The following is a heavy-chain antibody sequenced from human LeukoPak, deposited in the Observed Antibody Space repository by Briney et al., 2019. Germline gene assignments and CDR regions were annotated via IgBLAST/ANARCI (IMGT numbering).Heavy chain of an antibody. CDR3: ARGLQVGQWLVSYYYYYGMDV. CDR1: GFTFSSYA. D-gene: IGHD6-19*01. J-gene: IGHJ6*02. V-gene: IGHV3-23*01. Sequence: PGGSLRLSCAASGFTFSSYAMSWVRQAPGKGLEWVSAISGSGGSTYYADSVKGRFTISRDNSKNTLYLQMNSLRAEDTAVYYCARGLQVGQWLVSYYYYYGMDVWGQGTTVTVSS. CDR2: ISGSGGST.